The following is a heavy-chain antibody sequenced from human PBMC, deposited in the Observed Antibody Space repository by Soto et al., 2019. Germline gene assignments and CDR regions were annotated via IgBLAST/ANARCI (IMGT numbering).Heavy chain of an antibody. D-gene: IGHD3-16*01. CDR3: AAGGVTSVAEFDY. J-gene: IGHJ4*02. V-gene: IGHV3-13*01. CDR2: IGAAGDT. Sequence: EVQLVESGGGLVQPGGSLRLSCAASGFTFSNYAMHWVRQPTGKGLEWVSGIGAAGDTYYPGSVKGRFTISRENAKNFLYLQMNILRAGDTAVYYWAAGGVTSVAEFDYWGQGTLVTVSS. CDR1: GFTFSNYA.